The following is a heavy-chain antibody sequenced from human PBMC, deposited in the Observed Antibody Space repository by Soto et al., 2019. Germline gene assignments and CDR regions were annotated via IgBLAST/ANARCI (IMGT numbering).Heavy chain of an antibody. CDR2: ISGSGGST. D-gene: IGHD3-3*01. Sequence: EVQLLESGGGLVQPGGSLRLSCAASGFTFSSYAMSWVRQAPGKGLEWVSAISGSGGSTYYADSVKGRFTISRDNSKNTLYLQMNSLSAEDTAVYYCATSYDFAYYFDYWGQGTLVTVSS. V-gene: IGHV3-23*01. CDR3: ATSYDFAYYFDY. CDR1: GFTFSSYA. J-gene: IGHJ4*02.